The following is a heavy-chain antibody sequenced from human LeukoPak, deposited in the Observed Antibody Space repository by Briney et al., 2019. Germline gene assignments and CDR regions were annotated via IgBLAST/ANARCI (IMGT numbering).Heavy chain of an antibody. CDR1: GFTFSSYS. D-gene: IGHD2-15*01. CDR3: AKSGYCSGGSCYFLYWYFDL. CDR2: ISSSSSYI. J-gene: IGHJ2*01. V-gene: IGHV3-21*04. Sequence: GGSLRLSCAASGFTFSSYSMNWVRQAPGEGLEWISSISSSSSYIYYADSVKGRFTISRDNSKNTLYLQMNSLRAEDTAVYYCAKSGYCSGGSCYFLYWYFDLWGRGTLVTVSS.